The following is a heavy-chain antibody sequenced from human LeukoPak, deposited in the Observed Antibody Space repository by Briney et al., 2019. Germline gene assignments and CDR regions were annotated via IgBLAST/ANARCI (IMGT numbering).Heavy chain of an antibody. D-gene: IGHD5-24*01. CDR2: MIPIIGTA. J-gene: IGHJ5*02. CDR1: GCTFSSYA. V-gene: IGHV1-69*05. CDR3: AQLDNWFDP. Sequence: SVKVSCKASGCTFSSYAISWVRQAPGQGLEWMGWMIPIIGTANYAQKFQGRVTITTDKSTSTAYMELSSLRSEDTAVYYCAQLDNWFDPWGQGTLVTVSS.